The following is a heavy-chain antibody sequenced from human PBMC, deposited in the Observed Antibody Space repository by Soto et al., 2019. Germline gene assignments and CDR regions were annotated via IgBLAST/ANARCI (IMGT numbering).Heavy chain of an antibody. CDR2: IDPRDSYT. CDR1: GYTFTTFW. V-gene: IGHV5-10-1*01. D-gene: IGHD2-2*01. J-gene: IGHJ5*02. Sequence: PGESLKSSCTGFGYTFTTFWISWVRQMPGRGLEWMGRIDPRDSYTNYSPSFQGHVTISVDKSISTAYLQWGSLKASDTAMYYCARLYCSSSTCDSWFDPWGQGTLVTVSS. CDR3: ARLYCSSSTCDSWFDP.